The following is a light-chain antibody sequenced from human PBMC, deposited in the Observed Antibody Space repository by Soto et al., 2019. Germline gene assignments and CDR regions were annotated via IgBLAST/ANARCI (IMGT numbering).Light chain of an antibody. CDR3: QQLNSYPVYT. Sequence: IQLTQSPSSLSASVGDRVTITCRASQGISSYLAWYQQKPGKAPKLLIYAASTLQSGVPSRFSGSGSGTDFTRTISSLQPEDFATYYCQQLNSYPVYTFGQGTKLEIK. J-gene: IGKJ2*01. CDR2: AAS. CDR1: QGISSY. V-gene: IGKV1-9*01.